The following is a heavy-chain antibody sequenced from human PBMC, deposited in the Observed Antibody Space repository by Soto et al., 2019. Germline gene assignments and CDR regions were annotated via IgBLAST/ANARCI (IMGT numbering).Heavy chain of an antibody. V-gene: IGHV3-53*02. D-gene: IGHD1-1*01. CDR1: GFTVSSNY. Sequence: EVQLVETGGGLIQPGGSLRLSCAASGFTVSSNYMSWVRQAPGKGLEWISVLYSGGGTYYADSVKGRFTISRDNSKNTLYLQMNSLRAEDTAMYYCAREGNYNSGDYWGQGTLVTVSS. CDR2: LYSGGGT. CDR3: AREGNYNSGDY. J-gene: IGHJ4*02.